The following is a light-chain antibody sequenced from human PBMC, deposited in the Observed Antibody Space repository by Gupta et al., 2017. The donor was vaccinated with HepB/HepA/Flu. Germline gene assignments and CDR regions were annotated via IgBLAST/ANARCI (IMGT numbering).Light chain of an antibody. CDR1: KIARKS. CDR2: NNN. Sequence: SSVLPQLPSMSVATGNMNITPGWGNKIARKSVNWYQRMPGQTPILVVYNNNDRASGIPERFSGTNYGNTATLTISRVEGGDEADYYCQGWETPSDKWVFGGGTKLTVL. CDR3: QGWETPSDKWV. J-gene: IGLJ3*02. V-gene: IGLV3-21*03.